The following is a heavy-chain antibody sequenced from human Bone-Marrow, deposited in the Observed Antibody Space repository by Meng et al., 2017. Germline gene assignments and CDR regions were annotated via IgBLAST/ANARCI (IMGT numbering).Heavy chain of an antibody. CDR2: IYTSGST. Sequence: SETLSLTCTVSGGSISSGSYYWSWIRQPAGTGLEWIGRIYTSGSTNYNPSLKSRVTISVDTSKNQFSLKLSSVTAADTAVYYCARAREYCRFDYWGQGTLVTVSS. D-gene: IGHD3-10*01. CDR1: GGSISSGSYY. CDR3: ARAREYCRFDY. V-gene: IGHV4-61*02. J-gene: IGHJ4*02.